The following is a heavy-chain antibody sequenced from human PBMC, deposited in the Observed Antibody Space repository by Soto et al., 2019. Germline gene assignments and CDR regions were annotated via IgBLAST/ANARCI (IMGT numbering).Heavy chain of an antibody. Sequence: SETLSLTCTVSGGSISSYYVSWIRQSAGKGLEWIGRIDTSGTTNYNPSLKSRVTMSVDASKNHFSLNLSSVTAADTAVYFCAGMPYTSGLRFDPWGPGTLVTVSS. CDR2: IDTSGTT. V-gene: IGHV4-4*07. D-gene: IGHD6-19*01. CDR1: GGSISSYY. J-gene: IGHJ5*02. CDR3: AGMPYTSGLRFDP.